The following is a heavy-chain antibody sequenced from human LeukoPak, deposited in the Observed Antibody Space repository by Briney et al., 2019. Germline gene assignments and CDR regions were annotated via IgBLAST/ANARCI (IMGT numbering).Heavy chain of an antibody. CDR3: ARVSGSYWAYYFDY. V-gene: IGHV3-20*01. Sequence: GGSLGLSCAASGFTFDDYGMSWVRQAPGKGLEWVSGINWNGGSTGYADSVKGRFTISRDNAKNSLYLQMNSLRAEDTALYHCARVSGSYWAYYFDYWGQGTLVTVSS. CDR1: GFTFDDYG. D-gene: IGHD1-26*01. CDR2: INWNGGST. J-gene: IGHJ4*02.